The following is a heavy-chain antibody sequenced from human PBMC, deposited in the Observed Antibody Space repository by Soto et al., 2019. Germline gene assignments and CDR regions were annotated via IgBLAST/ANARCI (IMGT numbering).Heavy chain of an antibody. Sequence: QVQLAESGGGVVQPGRSLRLSCAASGFTFSSYAMHWVRQAPGKGLEWVEVISYDGSNKYYADSVKGRFTISRDNSKNTLYLQMISLRAEDTAVYYCASSNSHYYGMDVWGQGTTVTVSS. CDR1: GFTFSSYA. D-gene: IGHD4-4*01. J-gene: IGHJ6*02. V-gene: IGHV3-30-3*01. CDR2: ISYDGSNK. CDR3: ASSNSHYYGMDV.